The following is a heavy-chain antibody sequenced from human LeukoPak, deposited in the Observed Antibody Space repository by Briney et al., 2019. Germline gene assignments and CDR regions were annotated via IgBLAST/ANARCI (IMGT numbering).Heavy chain of an antibody. D-gene: IGHD6-19*01. CDR3: ARGGGGMTVALFDR. CDR1: GGSISSYY. Sequence: PSETLSLTCTVSGGSISSYYWSWIRQPAGKGLEWIGRIYTSGSTNYNPSLKSRVTMSVDTSKNQFSLQLNSVTPEDTAVYYCARGGGGMTVALFDRWGQGTPVTVSS. CDR2: IYTSGST. V-gene: IGHV4-4*07. J-gene: IGHJ5*02.